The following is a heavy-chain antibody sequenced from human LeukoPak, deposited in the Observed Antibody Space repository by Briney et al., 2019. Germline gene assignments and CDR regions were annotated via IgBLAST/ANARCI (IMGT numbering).Heavy chain of an antibody. V-gene: IGHV4-39*01. D-gene: IGHD5-18*01. CDR1: SGSISSSSYY. CDR3: ASLERGYSYASGSYYFDY. CDR2: IYYSGST. Sequence: PSETLSLTCPVSSGSISSSSYYWGWICQPPGKGLEWIGSIYYSGSTYYNPSLKSRVTISVDTSKNQFSLKLSSVTAADTAVYYCASLERGYSYASGSYYFDYWGQGTLVTVSS. J-gene: IGHJ4*02.